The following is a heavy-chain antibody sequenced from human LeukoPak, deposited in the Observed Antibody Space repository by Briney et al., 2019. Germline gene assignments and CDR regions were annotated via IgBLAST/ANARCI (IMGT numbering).Heavy chain of an antibody. V-gene: IGHV3-21*01. CDR2: ISSSNSYI. Sequence: GGSLRLSCAASGFTLNTYTMNWVRQAPGKGLEWVSSISSSNSYIYYADSVKGRFTISRDDAKNSLSLQMNSLRVEDTAVYYCARAPLHLAMYHYFDNWGQGTLVTVSS. D-gene: IGHD2-2*01. J-gene: IGHJ4*02. CDR1: GFTLNTYT. CDR3: ARAPLHLAMYHYFDN.